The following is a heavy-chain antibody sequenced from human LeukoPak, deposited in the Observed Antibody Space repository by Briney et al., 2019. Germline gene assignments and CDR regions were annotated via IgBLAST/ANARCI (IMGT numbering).Heavy chain of an antibody. D-gene: IGHD3-9*01. CDR2: LHPNSGGT. CDR3: PRGRGIRYFDWLYYFDY. Sequence: ASVKVSCKASGYTFTAYYIHRVRQAPGHELESMGWLHPNSGGTDYAQKFQGRVTMTRDTSIPTAYMELSRLRSDDTAVYFCPRGRGIRYFDWLYYFDYWGQGTLVTVSS. V-gene: IGHV1-2*02. J-gene: IGHJ4*02. CDR1: GYTFTAYY.